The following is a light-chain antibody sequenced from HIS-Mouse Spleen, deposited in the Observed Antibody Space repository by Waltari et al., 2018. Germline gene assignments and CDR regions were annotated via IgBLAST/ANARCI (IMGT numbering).Light chain of an antibody. J-gene: IGLJ1*01. CDR3: SSYTSSSTYV. V-gene: IGLV2-14*03. Sequence: QSALTQPASVSGSPGQSITISCTRTSSDVGVYNYVSWYQQHPGKAPKLMIYDVSNRPSGVSNRFSGSKSGNTASLTISGLQAEDEADYYCSSYTSSSTYVFGTGTKVTVL. CDR1: SSDVGVYNY. CDR2: DVS.